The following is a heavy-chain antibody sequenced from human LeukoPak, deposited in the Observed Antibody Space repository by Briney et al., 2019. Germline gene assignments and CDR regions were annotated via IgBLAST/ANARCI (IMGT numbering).Heavy chain of an antibody. J-gene: IGHJ4*02. CDR3: ARDRSGSGDY. CDR1: GFTFSTYA. D-gene: IGHD2-15*01. V-gene: IGHV3-64*01. Sequence: GGSLRLSCAASGFTFSTYAMHWVRQAPGKGLEYVSSITSNGDNTFYANSVKGRFTISRDNPKNTLYLQMGSLRAEDMAVYYCARDRSGSGDYWGQGTLVTVSS. CDR2: ITSNGDNT.